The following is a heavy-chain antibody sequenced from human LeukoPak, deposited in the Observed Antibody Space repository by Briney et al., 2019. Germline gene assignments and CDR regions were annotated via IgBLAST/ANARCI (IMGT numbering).Heavy chain of an antibody. CDR1: GFTFSSYG. D-gene: IGHD3-10*01. J-gene: IGHJ4*02. Sequence: PGGSLRLSCAASGFTFSSYGMHGVRQAPGKGLEWVAVISYGGSNKYYADSVKGRFTISRDNSKNTLYLQMNSLRAEATAVYYCANETPKGSMVRGVIRKPTDYWGQGTLVTVSS. CDR3: ANETPKGSMVRGVIRKPTDY. CDR2: ISYGGSNK. V-gene: IGHV3-30*18.